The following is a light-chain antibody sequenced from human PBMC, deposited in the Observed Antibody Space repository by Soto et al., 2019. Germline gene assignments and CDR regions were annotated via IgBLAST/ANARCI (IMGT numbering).Light chain of an antibody. CDR2: DVS. V-gene: IGKV3-20*01. Sequence: EIVLTQSPGTLSLFPGERATLSCRASQSVSSYLAWYQQKPGQAPRLLIYDVSSRATGIPDRFSGSGSGTDFTLTISRLEPEDFAVYYCQQYGSPWTFGQGTKVDIK. CDR1: QSVSSY. J-gene: IGKJ1*01. CDR3: QQYGSPWT.